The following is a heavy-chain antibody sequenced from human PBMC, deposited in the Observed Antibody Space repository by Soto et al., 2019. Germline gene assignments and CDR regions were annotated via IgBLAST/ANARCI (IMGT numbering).Heavy chain of an antibody. J-gene: IGHJ5*02. Sequence: ESGPTLVNPTQTLTLTCTFSGFSLSTSGVGVGWIRQPPGKALEWLALIYWNDDKRYSPSLKSRLTITKDTSKNQVVLTMTNMDPVDTAPYYCALETTIFGVLINKGRYDWFDPWGQGTLVTVSS. V-gene: IGHV2-5*01. CDR1: GFSLSTSGVG. CDR3: ALETTIFGVLINKGRYDWFDP. CDR2: IYWNDDK. D-gene: IGHD3-3*01.